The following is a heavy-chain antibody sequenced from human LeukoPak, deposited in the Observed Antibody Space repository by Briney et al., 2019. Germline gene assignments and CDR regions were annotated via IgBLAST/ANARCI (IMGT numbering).Heavy chain of an antibody. V-gene: IGHV3-23*01. CDR2: ISGSGGST. J-gene: IGHJ6*03. D-gene: IGHD3-16*02. CDR3: ARDLLGYNYYYMDV. CDR1: GFTFSRNG. Sequence: PGGSLRLSCAASGFTFSRNGMTWVRQAPGKGLEWVSAISGSGGSTYYADSVKGRFTISRDNAKNSLYLQMNSLRAEDTAVYYCARDLLGYNYYYMDVWGKGTTVTVSS.